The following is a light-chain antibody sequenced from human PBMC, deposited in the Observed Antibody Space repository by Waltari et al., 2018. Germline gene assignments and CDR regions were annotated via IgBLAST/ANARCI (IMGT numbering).Light chain of an antibody. Sequence: QSALTQPASVSGSPGQSITISCTGTSSDVGGYNSVSWYQQNPGKAPKLKLLDVSNPPSGVSSRFSASKSGNTASLTISGLQAQDEADYYCSSYISSDTLELFGGGTSLTVL. J-gene: IGLJ2*01. CDR2: DVS. CDR1: SSDVGGYNS. CDR3: SSYISSDTLEL. V-gene: IGLV2-14*03.